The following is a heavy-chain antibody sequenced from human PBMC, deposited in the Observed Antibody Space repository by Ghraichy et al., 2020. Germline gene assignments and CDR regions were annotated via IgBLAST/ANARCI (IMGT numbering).Heavy chain of an antibody. V-gene: IGHV4-59*01. CDR2: IYYSGST. D-gene: IGHD3-22*01. J-gene: IGHJ4*02. CDR3: ARAGYNYDSSGYSPFDY. Sequence: SQTLSLICTVSGGSISCYYWTWIRQPPGKGLEWIGYIYYSGSTNYNPSLNSRVTISVDMSKNQFSLKLSSVTAADTAVYYCARAGYNYDSSGYSPFDYWGQGTLVTVSS. CDR1: GGSISCYY.